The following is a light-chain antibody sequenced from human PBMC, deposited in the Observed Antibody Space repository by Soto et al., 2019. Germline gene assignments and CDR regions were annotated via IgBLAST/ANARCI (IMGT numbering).Light chain of an antibody. J-gene: IGLJ1*01. CDR3: SSYAGSNMGV. CDR1: SSDVGGYKF. V-gene: IGLV2-8*01. CDR2: EVS. Sequence: QSALTQPPSASGSPGQSVTISCTGTSSDVGGYKFVSWYQQHLGKAPKLIIYEVSQRPSGVPDRFSASKSGDTASLTVSGLRAEDEADYYCSSYAGSNMGVFGSGTKVTVL.